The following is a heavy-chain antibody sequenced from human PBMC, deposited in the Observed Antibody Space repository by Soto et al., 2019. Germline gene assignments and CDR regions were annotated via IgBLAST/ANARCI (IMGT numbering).Heavy chain of an antibody. Sequence: ASVKVSCKASGYTFTSYGISWVRQAPGQGLEWMGWISAYNGNTNYPQKLQGRVTMTTDTSTSTAYMELRSLRSDDTAVYYCARVRYYDSSGYQPYYFDYWGQGTLVTVSS. D-gene: IGHD3-22*01. V-gene: IGHV1-18*01. CDR2: ISAYNGNT. CDR3: ARVRYYDSSGYQPYYFDY. CDR1: GYTFTSYG. J-gene: IGHJ4*02.